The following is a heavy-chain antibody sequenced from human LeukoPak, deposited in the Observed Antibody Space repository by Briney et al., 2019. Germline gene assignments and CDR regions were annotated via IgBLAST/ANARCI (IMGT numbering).Heavy chain of an antibody. CDR3: AKGDSSSWYDSYNWFDP. CDR2: ISGSGGST. D-gene: IGHD6-13*01. Sequence: EGSLRLSCAASGFTFSSYAMSWVRQAPGKGLEWVSAISGSGGSTYYADSVKGRFTISRDNSKNTLYLQMNSLRAEDTAVYYCAKGDSSSWYDSYNWFDPWGQGTLVTVSS. V-gene: IGHV3-23*01. J-gene: IGHJ5*02. CDR1: GFTFSSYA.